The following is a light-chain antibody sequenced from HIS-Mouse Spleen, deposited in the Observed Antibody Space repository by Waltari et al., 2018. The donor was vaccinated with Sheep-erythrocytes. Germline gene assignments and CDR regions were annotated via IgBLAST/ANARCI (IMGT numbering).Light chain of an antibody. CDR1: QSLVHSDGNTY. V-gene: IGKV2-30*02. Sequence: DVVMTQSPLSLPVTLGQPASISCRSSQSLVHSDGNTYLNWFQQRPGQSPRRLIYKVSNRDSGVPDRFSGSGSGTDFTLKISRVEAEDVGVYYCMQSIQPALTFGGGTKVEIK. CDR3: MQSIQPALT. CDR2: KVS. J-gene: IGKJ4*01.